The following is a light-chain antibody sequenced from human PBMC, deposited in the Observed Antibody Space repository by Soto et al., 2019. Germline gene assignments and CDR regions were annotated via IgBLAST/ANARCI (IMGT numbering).Light chain of an antibody. J-gene: IGKJ3*01. CDR1: QSINTW. Sequence: GDRVTITCRASQSINTWLAWYQQKPGKAPKLLISDASTLLSGVPSRFSGRGSGTEFTLAISSLQPDDFATYYCQQYNSDFPFGPWTKVAMK. CDR3: QQYNSDFP. V-gene: IGKV1-5*01. CDR2: DAS.